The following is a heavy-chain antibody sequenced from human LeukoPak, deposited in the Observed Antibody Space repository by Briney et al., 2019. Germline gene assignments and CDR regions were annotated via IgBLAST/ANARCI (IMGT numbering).Heavy chain of an antibody. J-gene: IGHJ4*02. CDR1: GFTVSSNY. D-gene: IGHD3-22*01. Sequence: SGGSLRLSCAASGFTVSSNYMSWVRQAPGKGLEWASVIYSGGSTYYADSVKGRFTISRDNAKNTVSLQMNGLRVEDTAVYYCARVRTTYYYDTTGYSFDHWGQGTLVTVSS. CDR2: IYSGGST. CDR3: ARVRTTYYYDTTGYSFDH. V-gene: IGHV3-66*01.